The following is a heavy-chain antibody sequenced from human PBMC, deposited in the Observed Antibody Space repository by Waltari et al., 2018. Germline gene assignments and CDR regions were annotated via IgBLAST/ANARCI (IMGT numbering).Heavy chain of an antibody. J-gene: IGHJ4*02. Sequence: QLQLQESGPGLVKPSETLSLTCTVSGGSISSSSYYWGWIRQPPGKGLEWIGSINYSGSTHSNPYLKSRGTISVDTSKNQFSLKLSSVTAADTAVYYCARLSYDSSGYLWGLFDYWGQGTLVTVSS. CDR1: GGSISSSSYY. D-gene: IGHD3-22*01. CDR2: INYSGST. V-gene: IGHV4-39*01. CDR3: ARLSYDSSGYLWGLFDY.